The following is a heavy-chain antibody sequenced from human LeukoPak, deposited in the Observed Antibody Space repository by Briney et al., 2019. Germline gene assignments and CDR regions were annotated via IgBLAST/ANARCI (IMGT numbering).Heavy chain of an antibody. D-gene: IGHD3-10*01. Sequence: SQTLSLTCAISGDSVSSNSAAWNWIRQSPSRGLEWLGRTYYRSKWYNDYAVSVKSRIAINPDTSKNQFSLQLNSVTPEDTAVYYCARANLWFGELSYYYYYMDVWGKGTTVTVSS. J-gene: IGHJ6*03. V-gene: IGHV6-1*01. CDR2: TYYRSKWYN. CDR3: ARANLWFGELSYYYYYMDV. CDR1: GDSVSSNSAA.